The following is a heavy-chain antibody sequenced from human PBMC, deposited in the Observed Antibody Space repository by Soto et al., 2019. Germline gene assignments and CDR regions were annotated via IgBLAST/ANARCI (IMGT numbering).Heavy chain of an antibody. V-gene: IGHV3-48*02. CDR3: ARLPGGSGYPTHIVHPWFDP. J-gene: IGHJ5*02. D-gene: IGHD2-15*01. CDR1: GFTFSSYS. Sequence: EVQLVESGGGLVQPGGSLRLSCAASGFTFSSYSMNWVRQAPGKGLEWVSYISSSSSTIYYADSVKGRFTISRDNAKNSLYLQMNSLRDEDTAVYYCARLPGGSGYPTHIVHPWFDPWGQGTLVTVSS. CDR2: ISSSSSTI.